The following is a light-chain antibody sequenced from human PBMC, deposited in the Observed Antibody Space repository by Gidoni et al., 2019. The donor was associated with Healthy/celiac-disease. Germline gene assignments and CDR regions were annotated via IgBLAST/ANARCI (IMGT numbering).Light chain of an antibody. V-gene: IGKV3-15*01. J-gene: IGKJ5*01. CDR1: QSVSSN. CDR2: GAS. Sequence: EIVMTQSPATLSVSPGERATLSCWASQSVSSNLAWYQQKPGQAPRLLIYGASTRATGIPARLSGSGSGTEFTLTISSLQSEDFAVYYCQQYNNWPPAITFGQGTRLEIK. CDR3: QQYNNWPPAIT.